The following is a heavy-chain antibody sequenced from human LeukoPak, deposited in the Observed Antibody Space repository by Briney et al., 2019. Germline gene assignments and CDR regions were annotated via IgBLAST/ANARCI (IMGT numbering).Heavy chain of an antibody. CDR1: GYTFTGYY. CDR3: ARHSGYHSTMYLDY. Sequence: SVKVSCKASGYTFTGYYMHWVRQAPGQGLEWMGGITAIFRTTNYAQKFQGRVTITADESMSTIYMELSSLRSGDTAVYYCARHSGYHSTMYLDYWGQGTLVTVSS. D-gene: IGHD3-22*01. J-gene: IGHJ4*02. CDR2: ITAIFRTT. V-gene: IGHV1-69*13.